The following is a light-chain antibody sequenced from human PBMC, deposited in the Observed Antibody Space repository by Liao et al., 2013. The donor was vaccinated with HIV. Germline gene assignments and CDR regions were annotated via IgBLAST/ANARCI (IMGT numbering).Light chain of an antibody. Sequence: SYVLTQPPSVSVAPGKTARITCGGDHVGSKSLHWYQQKPGQAPVLVIYFDSGRPSGIPERFSGSNSGNTATLTISGTQALDEADYFCQAWDDSAGVVFGGGTKLTVL. CDR2: FDS. J-gene: IGLJ2*01. CDR3: QAWDDSAGVV. CDR1: HVGSKS. V-gene: IGLV3-21*01.